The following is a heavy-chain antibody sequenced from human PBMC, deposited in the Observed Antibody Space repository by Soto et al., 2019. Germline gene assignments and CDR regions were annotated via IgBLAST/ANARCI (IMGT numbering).Heavy chain of an antibody. CDR1: GYTFSNYW. CDR2: IYPGDSDT. CDR3: ARQGAKYYYDRSAYYES. Sequence: GDSLKISCRGSGYTFSNYWIAGVRQRPGKGLEWMGIIYPGDSDTRYSPSFQGQVTMSADKYINTAYLEWSSLKASDTGIYYCARQGAKYYYDRSAYYESWGQGTPVTVSS. V-gene: IGHV5-51*01. D-gene: IGHD3-22*01. J-gene: IGHJ4*02.